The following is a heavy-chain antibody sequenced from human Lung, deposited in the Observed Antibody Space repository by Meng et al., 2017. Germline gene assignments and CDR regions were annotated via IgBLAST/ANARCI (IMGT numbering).Heavy chain of an antibody. J-gene: IGHJ4*02. D-gene: IGHD4-11*01. CDR2: INHSGST. CDR3: ARGPTTMAHDFDY. V-gene: IGHV4-34*01. CDR1: GGSFSDYY. Sequence: QVKRPEWGAGLLKPSETLSLTCVVSGGSFSDYYWSWIRQPPGKGLEWIGEINHSGSTNYNPSLESRATISVDTSQNNLSLKLSSVTAADSAVYYCARGPTTMAHDFDYWGQGTLVTVSS.